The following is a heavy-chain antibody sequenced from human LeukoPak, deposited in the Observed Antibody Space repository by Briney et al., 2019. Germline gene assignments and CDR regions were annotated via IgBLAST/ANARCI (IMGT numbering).Heavy chain of an antibody. J-gene: IGHJ4*02. CDR2: INPNSGGT. Sequence: ASVKVSCKASGCTFTGYYMHWVRQAPGQGLEWMGRINPNSGGTNYAQKFQGRVTMTRDTSISTAYMELSRLRSDDTAVYYCARDDLDDFWSGYYRHFDYWGQGTLVTVSS. CDR1: GCTFTGYY. CDR3: ARDDLDDFWSGYYRHFDY. V-gene: IGHV1-2*06. D-gene: IGHD3-3*01.